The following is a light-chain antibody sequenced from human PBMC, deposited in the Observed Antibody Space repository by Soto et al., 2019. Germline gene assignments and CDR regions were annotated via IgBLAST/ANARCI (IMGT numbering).Light chain of an antibody. CDR3: HQYNSWPLT. J-gene: IGKJ4*01. CDR1: ESVYNNY. Sequence: EIVLTQSPGTLSLSPGERATLSCRASESVYNNYLAWYEQKAGQAPRLVIHGASSRATGIPDRFSGSGSGTDFTLIISSLQSEDFAVYYCHQYNSWPLTFGGGTRVEIK. V-gene: IGKV3-20*01. CDR2: GAS.